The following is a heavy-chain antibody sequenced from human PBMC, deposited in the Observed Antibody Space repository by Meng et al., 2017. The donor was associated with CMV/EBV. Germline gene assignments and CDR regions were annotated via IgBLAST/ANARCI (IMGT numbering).Heavy chain of an antibody. CDR1: GFTFSSYW. D-gene: IGHD4-11*01. J-gene: IGHJ5*02. V-gene: IGHV3-7*04. CDR3: ARGGSNYDLVWFDP. Sequence: LSLTGAASGFTFSSYWMSWVRQAPGKGLEWVANIKQDGSEKYYVDSVKGRFTISRDNAKNSLYLQMNSLRAEDTAVYYCARGGSNYDLVWFDPWGQGTLVTVSS. CDR2: IKQDGSEK.